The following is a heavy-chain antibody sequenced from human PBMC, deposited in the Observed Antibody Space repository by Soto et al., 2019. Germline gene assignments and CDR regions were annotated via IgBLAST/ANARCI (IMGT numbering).Heavy chain of an antibody. V-gene: IGHV3-23*01. CDR3: AKKARPPPKFWSGYYYYMDV. CDR1: GFTFSSYA. D-gene: IGHD3-3*01. Sequence: GGSLRLSCAASGFTFSSYAMSWVRQAPGKGLEWVSAISGSGGSTYYADSVKGRFTISRDNSKNTLYLQMNSLRAEDTAVYYCAKKARPPPKFWSGYYYYMDVWGKGTTVTVPS. CDR2: ISGSGGST. J-gene: IGHJ6*03.